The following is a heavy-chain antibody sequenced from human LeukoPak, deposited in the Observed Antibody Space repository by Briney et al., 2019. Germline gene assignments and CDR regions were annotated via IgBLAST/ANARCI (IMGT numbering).Heavy chain of an antibody. Sequence: GGSLRLSCAASGFTFSSYSMNWVRQAPGKGLEWVSSISRSSSYIYYADSLKGRFTITRDNAKISLFLQTNSLRAEDTVVYYCARAAQSRSTKDYYYMDVWGKGTTVTVSS. CDR2: ISRSSSYI. CDR3: ARAAQSRSTKDYYYMDV. J-gene: IGHJ6*03. V-gene: IGHV3-21*01. CDR1: GFTFSSYS. D-gene: IGHD6-6*01.